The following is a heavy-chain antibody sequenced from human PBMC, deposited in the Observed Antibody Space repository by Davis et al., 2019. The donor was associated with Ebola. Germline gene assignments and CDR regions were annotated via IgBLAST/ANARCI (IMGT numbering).Heavy chain of an antibody. CDR3: ASHDDIAARGLDY. V-gene: IGHV4-30-4*07. CDR2: YYYTGST. CDR1: GGFVSSGGYS. D-gene: IGHD6-13*01. Sequence: SETLSLTCAVSGGFVSSGGYSWNWIRQPPGKGLEWIGYYYYTGSTYYNPSLKSRVSISVDTSKNQFSLQLNSVTPEDTAVYYCASHDDIAARGLDYWGQGTLVTVSS. J-gene: IGHJ4*02.